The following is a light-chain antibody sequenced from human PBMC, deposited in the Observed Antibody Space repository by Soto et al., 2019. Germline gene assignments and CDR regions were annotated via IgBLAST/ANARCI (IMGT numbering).Light chain of an antibody. J-gene: IGLJ1*01. V-gene: IGLV1-51*01. Sequence: QSVLTQPPSVSAAPGQKVTISCSGSSSNIGGNSVSWYQQLPGTAPKLLIYDDDKRPSGIPDRFSGSKSGTSATLGITGFRTGDEADYYCGSWDSSPTAYVYRTAPKAAVL. CDR3: GSWDSSPTAYV. CDR2: DDD. CDR1: SSNIGGNS.